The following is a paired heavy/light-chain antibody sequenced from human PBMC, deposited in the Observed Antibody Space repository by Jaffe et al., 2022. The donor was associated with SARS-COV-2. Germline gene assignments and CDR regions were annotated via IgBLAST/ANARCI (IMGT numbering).Heavy chain of an antibody. D-gene: IGHD2-15*01. Sequence: EVQLLESGGGLVQPGGSLRLSCAASGFTFSTYAMSWVRQAPGKGLEWVSGISGNAFGTYYADSVKGRFTISRDNSKNTLYLQMNSLRAEDTAVYYCGKEDCSGGGCPMGFDPWGQGTLVTVSS. CDR2: ISGNAFGT. CDR3: GKEDCSGGGCPMGFDP. V-gene: IGHV3-23*01. J-gene: IGHJ5*02. CDR1: GFTFSTYA.
Light chain of an antibody. J-gene: IGLJ2*01. Sequence: SYDLTQPPSVSVSPGQTASISCSGDKLGDKHVSWYQQRPGQSPVLVIYQDIERPSGIPERFSGSNSGNTATLTISGTQAMDAADYYCQTWDTSTGVFGGGTELTVL. CDR3: QTWDTSTGV. CDR1: KLGDKH. CDR2: QDI. V-gene: IGLV3-1*01.